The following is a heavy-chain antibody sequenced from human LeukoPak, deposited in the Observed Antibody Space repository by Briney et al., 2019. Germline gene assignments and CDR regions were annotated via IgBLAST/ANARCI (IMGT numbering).Heavy chain of an antibody. CDR1: GGTFSSYA. CDR2: IIPIFGTA. Sequence: SVKVSCKASGGTFSSYAISWVRQAPGQGLEWMGGIIPIFGTANYAQKFQGRVTITADKSTSTAYMELSSLRAEDTAVYYCAKIPYGDYVLDYYYYMDVWGKGTTVTISS. D-gene: IGHD4-17*01. V-gene: IGHV1-69*06. J-gene: IGHJ6*03. CDR3: AKIPYGDYVLDYYYYMDV.